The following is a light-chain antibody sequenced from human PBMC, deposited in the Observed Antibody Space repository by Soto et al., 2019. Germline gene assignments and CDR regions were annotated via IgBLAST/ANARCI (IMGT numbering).Light chain of an antibody. V-gene: IGKV1-9*01. J-gene: IGKJ5*01. CDR2: AAS. CDR1: QGISSF. Sequence: DIQMTQSPSSLSASIGDRDSVTCRASQGISSFLAWYQQKPGKAPNXLMYAASTLQSGVPSRFSGGESGTEYTLTISSLQPEDAATYYCQQLYIFPLTFGQGTRLEIK. CDR3: QQLYIFPLT.